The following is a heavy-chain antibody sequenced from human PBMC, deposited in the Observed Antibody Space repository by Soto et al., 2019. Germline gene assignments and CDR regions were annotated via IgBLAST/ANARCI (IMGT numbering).Heavy chain of an antibody. CDR1: GGTFSSYA. D-gene: IGHD5-18*01. V-gene: IGHV1-69*01. CDR2: INPISGTA. J-gene: IGHJ4*02. CDR3: ARGAQGGGGLLFDY. Sequence: QVQLVQSGAEVKKHGSSVKVSCKASGGTFSSYAISWVRQAPGQGLEWMGGINPISGTANYAQKFQGRVTITGDESTSTAYMELSSLSSEDTAVYYCARGAQGGGGLLFDYWGQGSLVTVAS.